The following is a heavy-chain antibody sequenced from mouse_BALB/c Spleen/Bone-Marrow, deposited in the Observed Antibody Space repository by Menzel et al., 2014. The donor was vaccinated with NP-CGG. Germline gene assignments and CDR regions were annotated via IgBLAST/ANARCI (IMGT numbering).Heavy chain of an antibody. J-gene: IGHJ3*01. D-gene: IGHD2-1*01. CDR2: ISTYYGDA. Sequence: QVQLQQSGAELVRPGVSVKISCKGSGYTFTDYAMHWVKQSHAKSLEWIGVISTYYGDASYNQKFKGKATMTVDKSSSTAYMELVRLTSEDSAIYYCAREGGNFPWFAYWGQGTLVTVSA. V-gene: IGHV1S137*01. CDR1: GYTFTDYA. CDR3: AREGGNFPWFAY.